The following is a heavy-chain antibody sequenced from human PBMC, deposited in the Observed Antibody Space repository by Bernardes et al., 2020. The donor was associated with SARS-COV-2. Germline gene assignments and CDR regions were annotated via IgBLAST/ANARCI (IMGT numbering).Heavy chain of an antibody. CDR3: ARRLVGATFRGAFDI. Sequence: SETLSLTCTVSGGSISSYYWSWIRQPPGTGLEWIGYIYYSGSTHYNPSLKSRVTISVDTSKNQFSLKLSSVTAADTAVYYCARRLVGATFRGAFDIWGQGTMVTVSS. D-gene: IGHD1-26*01. CDR1: GGSISSYY. V-gene: IGHV4-59*08. J-gene: IGHJ3*02. CDR2: IYYSGST.